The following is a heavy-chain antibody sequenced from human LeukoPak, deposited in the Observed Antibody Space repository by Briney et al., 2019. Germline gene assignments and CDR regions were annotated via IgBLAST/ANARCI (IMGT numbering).Heavy chain of an antibody. J-gene: IGHJ4*02. D-gene: IGHD3-10*01. V-gene: IGHV3-64*04. Sequence: GGSLRLSCSASGFTFNSYPVHWVRQAPGKGLEYVSGISRNGGSTYYADSVKGRFTISRDNSKNTLYLQINSLRAEDTAIYYCAKGGWFGAFDYWGQGTLVTVSS. CDR2: ISRNGGST. CDR1: GFTFNSYP. CDR3: AKGGWFGAFDY.